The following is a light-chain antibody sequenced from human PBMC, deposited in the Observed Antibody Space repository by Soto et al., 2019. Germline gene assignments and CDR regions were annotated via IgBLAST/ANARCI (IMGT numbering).Light chain of an antibody. V-gene: IGKV1-5*01. CDR3: QQYNSYPWT. CDR1: QSSSSW. J-gene: IGKJ1*01. CDR2: DTS. Sequence: DIQMTQSPSTLSASVGDRVTITCRASQSSSSWLAWYHLKPGKAPKLLIYDTSGLESGVPSRFSGSGSGTEFTRTISSLQTDDFAAYYGQQYNSYPWTFGQGTKVESK.